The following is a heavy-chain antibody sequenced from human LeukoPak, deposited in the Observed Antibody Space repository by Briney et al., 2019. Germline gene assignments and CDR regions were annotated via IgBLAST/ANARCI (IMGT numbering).Heavy chain of an antibody. V-gene: IGHV4-59*12. CDR2: IYYSGST. J-gene: IGHJ4*02. CDR1: GGSISSYY. CDR3: ARGGGYSYDLDN. D-gene: IGHD5-18*01. Sequence: SETLSLTCTVSGGSISSYYWSWIRQPPGKGLEWIGYIYYSGSTNYNPSLKSRVTISVDTSKNQFSLKLSSVTAADTAVYYCARGGGYSYDLDNWGQGTLVTVSS.